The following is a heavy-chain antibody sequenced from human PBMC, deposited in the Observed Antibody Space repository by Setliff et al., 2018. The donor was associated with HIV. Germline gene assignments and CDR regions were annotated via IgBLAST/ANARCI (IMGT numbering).Heavy chain of an antibody. Sequence: PSETLSLTCTDSGGSIRSIDYFWGWIRQPPGKGLEWLGNIGNIYYGGTTYYNPSLKGRITISVFTSSQQLSLTLTSVTPADTAVYYCARLRAAGTVHYFDPWGQGTQVTVSS. D-gene: IGHD6-13*01. V-gene: IGHV4-39*01. CDR2: IYYGGTT. J-gene: IGHJ5*02. CDR1: GGSIRSIDYF. CDR3: ARLRAAGTVHYFDP.